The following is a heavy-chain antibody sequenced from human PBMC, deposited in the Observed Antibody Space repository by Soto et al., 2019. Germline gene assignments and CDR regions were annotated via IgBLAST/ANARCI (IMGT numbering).Heavy chain of an antibody. CDR2: IKEDGSEK. V-gene: IGHV3-7*03. CDR1: GFTLSSFW. CDR3: ASYRTMGC. D-gene: IGHD1-26*01. J-gene: IGHJ4*02. Sequence: EVQLVESGGGLVQPGGSLRLSCAASGFTLSSFWMSWVRQAPGKGLEWLASIKEDGSEKTYVDSVKGRFSISRDTAKNALYLQMNSLRAEDAAVYYCASYRTMGCWGQGTPVTVSS.